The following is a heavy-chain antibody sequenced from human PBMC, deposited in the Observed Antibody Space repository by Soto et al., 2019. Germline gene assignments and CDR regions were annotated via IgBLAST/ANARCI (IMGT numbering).Heavy chain of an antibody. CDR1: GFTFSSYW. CDR2: IKQDGSEK. CDR3: ARTQQRGYTGYHFDY. Sequence: GGSLRLSCAASGFTFSSYWMSWVRQAPGKGLEWVANIKQDGSEKYYVDSVKGRSTISRDNAKNSLYLHMDSLRAEDKAVYYCARTQQRGYTGYHFDYWGQGTLVTVSS. D-gene: IGHD5-12*01. J-gene: IGHJ4*02. V-gene: IGHV3-7*01.